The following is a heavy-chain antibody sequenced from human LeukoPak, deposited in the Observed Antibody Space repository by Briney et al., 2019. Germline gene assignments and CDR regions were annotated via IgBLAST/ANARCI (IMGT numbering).Heavy chain of an antibody. CDR3: ATDRPGSVTGVYYFDY. D-gene: IGHD7-27*01. J-gene: IGHJ4*02. V-gene: IGHV1-46*01. CDR1: GYTFTSYY. CDR2: INPSGGST. Sequence: ASVKVSCKAPGYTFTSYYMHWVRQAPGQGLEWMGIINPSGGSTSYAQKFQGRVTMTEDTSTDTAYMELSSLRSEDPAVYYCATDRPGSVTGVYYFDYWGQGTLVTVSS.